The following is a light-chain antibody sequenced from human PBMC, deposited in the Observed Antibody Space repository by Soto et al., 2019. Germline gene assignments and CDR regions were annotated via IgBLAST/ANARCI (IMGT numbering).Light chain of an antibody. Sequence: DIQMTQSPSSLSASVGDRVMITCRASQTIYTHLNWYQQKPGKAPKLLISATSFLQSGVPSRFSGSGSGTDFTLTINSLEPEDFATYYCQQSSSSPITFGQGTRLEI. CDR1: QTIYTH. CDR3: QQSSSSPIT. V-gene: IGKV1-39*01. J-gene: IGKJ5*01. CDR2: ATS.